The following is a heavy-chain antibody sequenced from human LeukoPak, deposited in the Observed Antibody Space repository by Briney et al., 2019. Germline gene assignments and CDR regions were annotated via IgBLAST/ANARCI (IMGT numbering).Heavy chain of an antibody. J-gene: IGHJ4*02. CDR2: ISGSGGST. CDR3: AKDHTAMPYGFDY. V-gene: IGHV3-23*01. CDR1: GFTFSSYA. D-gene: IGHD5-18*01. Sequence: GGSLRLSCTASGFTFSSYAMSWVRQAPGKGLEWVSAISGSGGSTYYADSVKGRFTISRDNSKNTLYLQMNSLRAEDTAVYYCAKDHTAMPYGFDYWGQGTLVTVSS.